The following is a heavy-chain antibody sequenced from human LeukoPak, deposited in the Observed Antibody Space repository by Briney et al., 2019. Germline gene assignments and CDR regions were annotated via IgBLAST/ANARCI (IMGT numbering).Heavy chain of an antibody. D-gene: IGHD3-10*01. CDR1: GGTFSSYA. CDR2: IIPIFGTA. J-gene: IGHJ6*03. Sequence: ASVKVSCKASGGTFSSYAISWVRQAPGQGLEWMGGIIPIFGTANYAQKFQGRVTMTEDTSTDTAYMELSSLRSEDTAVYYCATDGSGSYSHYWYMDVWGKGTTVTVSS. V-gene: IGHV1-69*06. CDR3: ATDGSGSYSHYWYMDV.